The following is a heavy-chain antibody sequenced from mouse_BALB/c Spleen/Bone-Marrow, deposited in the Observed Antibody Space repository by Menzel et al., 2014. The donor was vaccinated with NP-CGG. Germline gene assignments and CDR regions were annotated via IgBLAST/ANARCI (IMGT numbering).Heavy chain of an antibody. D-gene: IGHD4-1*01. CDR1: GFSLTSYG. Sequence: VQLVESGPGLVQPSQSLSITCTVSGFSLTSYGVHWVRQSPGKGLEWLGMIWSGGSTDYNAAFISRLSISKDNSKSQVFFKMNSLQANDTAMYYCARDRWSSSGTPYAMDYWGQGTSVTVSS. CDR3: ARDRWSSSGTPYAMDY. CDR2: IWSGGST. J-gene: IGHJ4*01. V-gene: IGHV2-2*02.